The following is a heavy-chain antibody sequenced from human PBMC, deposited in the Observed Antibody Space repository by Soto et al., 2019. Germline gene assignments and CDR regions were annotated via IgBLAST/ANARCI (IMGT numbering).Heavy chain of an antibody. CDR1: GFTFSVYW. Sequence: EVQLVESGGGLVQPGGSLRLSCAASGFTFSVYWMHWVRQAPGKGLVWVSRIDSDGSTTSYADSVKGRFTISRDNAKSTLYLQMTRLRAGATAVYYGVRPGDSNYGPGVDVGGQGTTVTVCS. D-gene: IGHD4-4*01. J-gene: IGHJ6*01. CDR2: IDSDGSTT. V-gene: IGHV3-74*01. CDR3: VRPGDSNYGPGVDV.